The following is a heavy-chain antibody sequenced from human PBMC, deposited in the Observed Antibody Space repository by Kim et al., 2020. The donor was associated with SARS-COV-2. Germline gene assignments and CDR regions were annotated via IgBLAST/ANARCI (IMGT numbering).Heavy chain of an antibody. CDR2: ISSSSSTI. D-gene: IGHD3-10*01. CDR1: GFTFSSYS. CDR3: ARGTSSYYYGSGSYDAFDI. J-gene: IGHJ3*02. V-gene: IGHV3-48*02. Sequence: GGSLRLSCAASGFTFSSYSMNWVRQAPGKGLEWVSYISSSSSTIYYADSVKGRFTISRDNAKNSLYLQMNSLRDEDTAVYYCARGTSSYYYGSGSYDAFDIWGQGTMVTVSS.